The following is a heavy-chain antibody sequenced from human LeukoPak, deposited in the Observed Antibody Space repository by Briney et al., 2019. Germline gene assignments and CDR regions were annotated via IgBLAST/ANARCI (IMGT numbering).Heavy chain of an antibody. CDR1: GFTFSTYG. Sequence: GGSLRLSCAASGFTFSTYGRHWVRQAPGKGLEWVAVIWYDGSNKYYADSVKGRFTISRDNSKNTLYLQMNSLRAEDTAVYYCAKANGGNNARFDYWGQGTLVTVSS. J-gene: IGHJ4*02. V-gene: IGHV3-33*06. CDR3: AKANGGNNARFDY. CDR2: IWYDGSNK. D-gene: IGHD4-23*01.